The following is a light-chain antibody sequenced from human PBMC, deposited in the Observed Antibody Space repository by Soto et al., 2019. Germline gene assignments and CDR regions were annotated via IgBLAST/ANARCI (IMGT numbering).Light chain of an antibody. J-gene: IGLJ2*01. Sequence: QSVLTQPPSASGTPGQRVTISCSGSSSNIGSNSVNWYQQFPGTAPKLLIYSNNQRPSGVPDRFSGSKSGTSASLAVSGLHSEDEADYYCAAWDDSLNVVVFGGGTKLTVL. CDR1: SSNIGSNS. CDR3: AAWDDSLNVVV. CDR2: SNN. V-gene: IGLV1-44*01.